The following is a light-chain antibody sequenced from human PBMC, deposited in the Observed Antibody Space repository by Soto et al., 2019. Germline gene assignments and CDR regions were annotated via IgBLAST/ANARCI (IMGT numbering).Light chain of an antibody. V-gene: IGKV1-9*01. CDR3: QELNSYSFT. CDR1: QGISTY. CDR2: AAS. Sequence: DIQLTQSPSFLSASVGDRVIITCRASQGISTYLAWYQQRPGKAPKLLIYAASTLQTGVPSRFGGSGSGTEFTLTISSLQPEDFATYYCQELNSYSFTFGHGTKVDIK. J-gene: IGKJ3*01.